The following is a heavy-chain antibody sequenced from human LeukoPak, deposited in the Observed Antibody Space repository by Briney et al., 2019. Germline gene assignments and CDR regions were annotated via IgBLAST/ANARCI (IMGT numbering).Heavy chain of an antibody. CDR2: MNPNSGNT. D-gene: IGHD3-10*01. Sequence: VSVKVSCKASGDTFTTYDVNWVRQATGQGLEWMGWMNPNSGNTGYAQNFQGRVTMTMNTSITTAYMELTSLTSEDTAVYYCARSTMGARRRYDYWGLGTLVTVSS. CDR1: GDTFTTYD. V-gene: IGHV1-8*01. CDR3: ARSTMGARRRYDY. J-gene: IGHJ4*02.